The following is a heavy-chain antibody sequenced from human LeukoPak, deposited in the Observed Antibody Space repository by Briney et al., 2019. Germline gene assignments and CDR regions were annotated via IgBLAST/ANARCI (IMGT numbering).Heavy chain of an antibody. Sequence: ASVKVSCKASGYTFTGYYMHWVRQAPGQGLEWMGRINPNSGGTNYAQKLQGRVTMTTDTSTSTAYMELRSLRSDDTAVYYCARDFGYSSIHFDYWGQGTLVTVSS. CDR1: GYTFTGYY. V-gene: IGHV1-2*06. CDR3: ARDFGYSSIHFDY. J-gene: IGHJ4*02. D-gene: IGHD6-19*01. CDR2: INPNSGGT.